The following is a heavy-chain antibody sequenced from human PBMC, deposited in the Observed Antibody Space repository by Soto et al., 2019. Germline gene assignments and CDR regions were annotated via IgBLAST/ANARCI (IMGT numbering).Heavy chain of an antibody. CDR2: IYYSGST. CDR3: ARAPPLKYTYGLRGAFDI. Sequence: PSETLSLTCTVSGGSISSGDYYWSWIRQPPGKGLEWIGYIYYSGSTYYNPSLKSRVTISVGTSKNQFSLKLSSVTAADTAVYYCARAPPLKYTYGLRGAFDIWGQGTMVTVSS. D-gene: IGHD5-18*01. J-gene: IGHJ3*02. CDR1: GGSISSGDYY. V-gene: IGHV4-30-4*01.